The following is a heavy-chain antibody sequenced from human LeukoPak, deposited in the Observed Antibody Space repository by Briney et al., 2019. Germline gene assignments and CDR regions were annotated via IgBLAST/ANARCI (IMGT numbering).Heavy chain of an antibody. CDR1: GFTFSSYS. CDR3: ARDRISKVGFDP. V-gene: IGHV3-48*01. CDR2: ISSSSSTI. D-gene: IGHD2/OR15-2a*01. Sequence: GGSLGLSCAAAGFTFSSYSTNWVRQAPGKGLEWVSYISSSSSTIYYADSVKGRFTISRGNAKNSLYLQMNSLRAEDTAVYYCARDRISKVGFDPWGQGTLATVSS. J-gene: IGHJ5*02.